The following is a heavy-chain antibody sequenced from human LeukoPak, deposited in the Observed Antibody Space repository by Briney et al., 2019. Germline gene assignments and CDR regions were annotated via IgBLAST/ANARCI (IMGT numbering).Heavy chain of an antibody. Sequence: ASVKVSCTASGYTFTVYYMHWVRQAPGQGLEWMGWINPNSGGTNYAQKFQGRVTMTRDTSISTAYMELSRLRSDDTAVYYCARVRITMIVVDYYYYYGMDVWGQGTTVTVSS. CDR2: INPNSGGT. CDR3: ARVRITMIVVDYYYYYGMDV. CDR1: GYTFTVYY. J-gene: IGHJ6*02. V-gene: IGHV1-2*02. D-gene: IGHD3-22*01.